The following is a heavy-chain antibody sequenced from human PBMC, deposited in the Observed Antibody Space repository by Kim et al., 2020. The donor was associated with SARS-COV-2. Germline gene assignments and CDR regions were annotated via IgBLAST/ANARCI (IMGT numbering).Heavy chain of an antibody. Sequence: NYNPPLKSRVTMSVDRTRNQLSLKLESVTAADTAMYYCARDQEGAPDGLDFWGQGTMVIVSS. J-gene: IGHJ3*01. CDR3: ARDQEGAPDGLDF. V-gene: IGHV4-4*07.